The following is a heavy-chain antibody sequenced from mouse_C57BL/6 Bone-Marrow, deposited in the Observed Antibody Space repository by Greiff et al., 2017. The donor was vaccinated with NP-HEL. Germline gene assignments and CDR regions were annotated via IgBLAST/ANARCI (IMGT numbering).Heavy chain of an antibody. CDR3: TSYGNYNY. V-gene: IGHV14-4*01. J-gene: IGHJ2*01. CDR1: GFNIKDDY. CDR2: IDPENGDT. Sequence: EVQLQQSGAELVRPGASVKLSCTASGFNIKDDYMHWVKQRPEQGLEWIGRIDPENGDTEYASKFQGKATITADTSSNTAYLQLSSLTSEDTAVYYCTSYGNYNYGGQGNALTVTA. D-gene: IGHD2-1*01.